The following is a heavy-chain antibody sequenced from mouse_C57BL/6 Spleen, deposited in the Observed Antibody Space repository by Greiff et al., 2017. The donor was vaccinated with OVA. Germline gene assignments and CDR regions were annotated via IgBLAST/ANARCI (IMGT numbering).Heavy chain of an antibody. CDR2: ISGGGGNT. V-gene: IGHV5-9*01. CDR3: ARHFHSNCAWYFDV. Sequence: EVQRVESGGGLVKPGGSLKLSCAASGFTFSSYTMSWVRQTPEKRLEWVATISGGGGNTYYPDSVKGRFTISRDNAKNTLYLQMSSLRSEDTALYDCARHFHSNCAWYFDVWGTGTTVTVSS. CDR1: GFTFSSYT. J-gene: IGHJ1*03. D-gene: IGHD2-5*01.